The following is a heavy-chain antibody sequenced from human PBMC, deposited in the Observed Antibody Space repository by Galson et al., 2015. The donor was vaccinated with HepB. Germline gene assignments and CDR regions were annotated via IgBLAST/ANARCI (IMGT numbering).Heavy chain of an antibody. D-gene: IGHD3-3*01. CDR2: ISYDGSNK. CDR1: GFTFSSYA. CDR3: ARDGKRYYDFGSGYSNWFDP. Sequence: SLRLSCAASGFTFSSYAMHWVRQAPGKGLEWMAVISYDGSNKYYADSVKGRFTVSRDNSKNTLYLQMNSLRAEDTAVYYCARDGKRYYDFGSGYSNWFDPWGQGTLVTVAS. V-gene: IGHV3-30-3*01. J-gene: IGHJ5*02.